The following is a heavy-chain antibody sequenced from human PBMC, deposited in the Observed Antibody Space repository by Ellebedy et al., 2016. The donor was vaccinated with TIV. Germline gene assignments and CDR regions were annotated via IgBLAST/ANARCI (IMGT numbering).Heavy chain of an antibody. Sequence: SQTLSLTCAISGDSVSNNSATWNWIRQSPSRGLEWLGRTYYRSAWYSDYASSVRSRITINPDTSKNQFSLQLTSVTPEDTAVYYCAISRSGWYYFDYWGQGTLVTVSS. CDR1: GDSVSNNSAT. J-gene: IGHJ4*02. D-gene: IGHD6-19*01. CDR2: TYYRSAWYS. V-gene: IGHV6-1*01. CDR3: AISRSGWYYFDY.